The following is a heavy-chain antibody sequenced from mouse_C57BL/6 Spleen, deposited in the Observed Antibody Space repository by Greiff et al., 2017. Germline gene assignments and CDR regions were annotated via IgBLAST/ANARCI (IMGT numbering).Heavy chain of an antibody. CDR2: IGPGSGST. J-gene: IGHJ4*01. V-gene: IGHV1-77*01. CDR3: ARSNYDCATYVSALDS. D-gene: IGHD2-4*01. Sequence: QVQLQQSGAELVKPGASVKISCKASGYTFTDYYINWVKQRPGQGLEWIGKIGPGSGSTYYNETLKGKAALTADKSSSTAYMQLSSLTSEDSAVYFCARSNYDCATYVSALDSWGQGTSVTVSS. CDR1: GYTFTDYY.